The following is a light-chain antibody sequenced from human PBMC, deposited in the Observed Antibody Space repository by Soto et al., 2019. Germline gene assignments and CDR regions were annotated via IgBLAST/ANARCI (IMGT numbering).Light chain of an antibody. J-gene: IGLJ2*01. V-gene: IGLV2-14*03. CDR1: SNDIGTSNF. CDR2: DVS. Sequence: QSALTQPASVSGSPGQSITISCTGTSNDIGTSNFVSWYQHHPGKAPKLMIYDVSNRPSGVSDRFSGSKSGNTASLTISGLQAEDEAEYYCSSYTISSTVVFGGGTKLTVL. CDR3: SSYTISSTVV.